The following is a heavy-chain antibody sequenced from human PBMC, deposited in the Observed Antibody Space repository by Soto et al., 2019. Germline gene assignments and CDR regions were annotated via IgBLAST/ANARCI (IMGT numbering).Heavy chain of an antibody. Sequence: VGSLRLSCAASGFSFGSYALSWVRQAPGKGLEWVSTISGSYGKTFYADSVKGRFSISRDTSQSTLYLQMNSLRADDTAMYYCARWSYLDYWGQGTRVTVSS. CDR2: ISGSYGKT. D-gene: IGHD3-3*01. CDR1: GFSFGSYA. CDR3: ARWSYLDY. V-gene: IGHV3-23*01. J-gene: IGHJ4*02.